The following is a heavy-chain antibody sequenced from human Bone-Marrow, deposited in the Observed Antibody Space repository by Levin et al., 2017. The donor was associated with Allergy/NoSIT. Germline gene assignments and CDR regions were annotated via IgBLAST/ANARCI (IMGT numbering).Heavy chain of an antibody. V-gene: IGHV3-23*01. Sequence: LGESLKISCSASGFTFSSYAMSWVRQAPGKGLEWVASISGSGARKFYADSVKGRFTVSRDNSQNTLDLQLSSLGADDTAVYFCTKGTGYTGYGVDYWGQGTLVTVSS. CDR2: ISGSGARK. CDR3: TKGTGYTGYGVDY. J-gene: IGHJ4*02. D-gene: IGHD5-12*01. CDR1: GFTFSSYA.